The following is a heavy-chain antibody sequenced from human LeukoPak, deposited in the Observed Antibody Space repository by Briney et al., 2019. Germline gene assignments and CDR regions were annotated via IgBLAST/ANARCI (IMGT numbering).Heavy chain of an antibody. CDR2: IIPIFGTA. D-gene: IGHD6-19*01. J-gene: IGHJ4*02. V-gene: IGHV1-69*13. CDR3: ARETRLEPFDY. CDR1: GGTFSSYA. Sequence: ASVKVSCKASGGTFSSYAISWVRQAPGQGLEWMGGIIPIFGTANYAQKFQGRVTITADESTGTAYMELSSLRSEDTAVYYCARETRLEPFDYWGQGTLVTVSS.